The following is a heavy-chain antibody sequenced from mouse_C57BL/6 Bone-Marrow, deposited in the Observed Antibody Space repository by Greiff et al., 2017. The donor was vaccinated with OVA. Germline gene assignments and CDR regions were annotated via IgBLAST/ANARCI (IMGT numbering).Heavy chain of an antibody. CDR1: GYTFTSYW. Sequence: QVQLQQPGAELVKPGASVKLSCKASGYTFTSYWMHWVKQRPGRGLEWIGRIDPNSGGTKYHEKFKSKATLTVDKPSSTAYMQLSSLTSEDSAVDYGAAPYDYDKGYLDVWGTGTTVTVSS. V-gene: IGHV1-72*01. CDR3: AAPYDYDKGYLDV. D-gene: IGHD2-4*01. CDR2: IDPNSGGT. J-gene: IGHJ1*03.